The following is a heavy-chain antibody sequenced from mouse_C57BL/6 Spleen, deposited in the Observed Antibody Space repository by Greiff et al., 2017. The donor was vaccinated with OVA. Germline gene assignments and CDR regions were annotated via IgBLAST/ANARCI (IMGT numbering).Heavy chain of an antibody. CDR1: GFTFSDYG. V-gene: IGHV5-17*01. Sequence: EVQLQESGGGLVKPGGSLKLSCAASGFTFSDYGMHWVRQAPEKGLEWVAYISSGSSTIYYADTVKGRFTISRDNAKNTLFLQMTSLRSEDTAMYYCARPGYSNYEDWYFDVWGTGTTVTVSS. D-gene: IGHD2-5*01. CDR3: ARPGYSNYEDWYFDV. CDR2: ISSGSSTI. J-gene: IGHJ1*03.